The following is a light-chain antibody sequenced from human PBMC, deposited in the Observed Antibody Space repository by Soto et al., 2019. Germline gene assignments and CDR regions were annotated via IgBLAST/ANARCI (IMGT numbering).Light chain of an antibody. J-gene: IGKJ5*01. CDR1: QSVRSF. CDR2: DTS. CDR3: QQRYSWPPIT. V-gene: IGKV3-11*01. Sequence: VLTQSPATLSLSPGERATLSCRASQSVRSFVAWYQQKPGQAPRLLIYDTSNRATGIPARFSGSGSETDFTLTISSLEPEDFAVYYCQQRYSWPPITFGQGTRLEIK.